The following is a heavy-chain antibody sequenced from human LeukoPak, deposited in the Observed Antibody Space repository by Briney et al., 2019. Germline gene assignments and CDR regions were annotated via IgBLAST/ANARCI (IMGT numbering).Heavy chain of an antibody. CDR1: GGSFSGYY. D-gene: IGHD3-22*01. Sequence: SETLSLTCAVYGGSFSGYYWSWIRQPPGEGLEWIGYIHYTGSTNYNPSLESRVSISVDTSKKYFSLKLRSVTAADTAVYYCARVDDTSAIDYWGQGTLVTVSS. V-gene: IGHV4-59*01. CDR3: ARVDDTSAIDY. J-gene: IGHJ4*02. CDR2: IHYTGST.